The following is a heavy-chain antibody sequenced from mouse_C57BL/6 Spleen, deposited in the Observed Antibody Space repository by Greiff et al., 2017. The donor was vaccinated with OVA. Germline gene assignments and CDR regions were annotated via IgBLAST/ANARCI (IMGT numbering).Heavy chain of an antibody. CDR2: IDPNSGGT. CDR1: GYTFTSYW. Sequence: QVQLQQSGAELVKPGASVKLSCKASGYTFTSYWMNWVKQRPGRGLEWIGRIDPNSGGTKYNEKFKGKATLTVDKPSITSYMQLSGLSSEDSAVYYCSRSTVFPFDYWGQGTTLTVSS. J-gene: IGHJ2*01. V-gene: IGHV1-72*01. CDR3: SRSTVFPFDY. D-gene: IGHD1-1*01.